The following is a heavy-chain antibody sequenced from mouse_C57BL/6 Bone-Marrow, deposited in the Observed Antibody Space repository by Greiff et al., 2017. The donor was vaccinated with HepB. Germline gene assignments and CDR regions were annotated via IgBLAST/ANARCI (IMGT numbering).Heavy chain of an antibody. CDR1: GFTFSDYG. D-gene: IGHD3-3*01. V-gene: IGHV5-17*01. Sequence: VQLKQSGGGLVKPGGSLKLSCAASGFTFSDYGMHWVRQAPEKGLEWVAYISSGSSTIYYADTVKGRFTISRDNAKNTLFLQMTSLRSEDTAMYYCARRRGRSYFDYWGQGTTLTVSS. CDR2: ISSGSSTI. CDR3: ARRRGRSYFDY. J-gene: IGHJ2*01.